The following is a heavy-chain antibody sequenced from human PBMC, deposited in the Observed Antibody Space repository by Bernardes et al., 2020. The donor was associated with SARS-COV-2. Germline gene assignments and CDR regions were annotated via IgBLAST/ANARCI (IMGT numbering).Heavy chain of an antibody. D-gene: IGHD2-8*01. CDR3: AKDGSTFGVLTGILDD. Sequence: GGSLRLSCAASGFTFDDYAMHWVRQTPGKGLEWVSGVNWNSDTIAYADSVKGRFTISRDNAKNSLYLQINSLRADDTALYYCAKDGSTFGVLTGILDDWGRGTLVTVSS. CDR1: GFTFDDYA. V-gene: IGHV3-9*01. J-gene: IGHJ4*02. CDR2: VNWNSDTI.